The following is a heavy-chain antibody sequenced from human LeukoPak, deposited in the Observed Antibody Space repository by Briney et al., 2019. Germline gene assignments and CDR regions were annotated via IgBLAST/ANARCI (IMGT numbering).Heavy chain of an antibody. Sequence: SVKVSCKASGGTFSSYAISWVRQAPGQGLEWMGGIIPIFGTANYAQKFQGRVTITADESTSTAYMELSSLRSEDTAVYYCARGPGDYDFWSGLLTKTYYYYGMDVWGQGTTVTVSS. J-gene: IGHJ6*02. CDR2: IIPIFGTA. V-gene: IGHV1-69*13. CDR3: ARGPGDYDFWSGLLTKTYYYYGMDV. D-gene: IGHD3-3*01. CDR1: GGTFSSYA.